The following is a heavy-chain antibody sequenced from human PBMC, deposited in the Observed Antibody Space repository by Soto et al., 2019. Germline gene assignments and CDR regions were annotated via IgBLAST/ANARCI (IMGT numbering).Heavy chain of an antibody. CDR1: GGSVSSGSYY. D-gene: IGHD6-19*01. Sequence: SETLSLTCTVSGGSVSSGSYYWSWIRQPPGKGLEWIGYIYYSGSTNYNPSLKSRVTISVDTSKNQFSLKLSSVTAADTAVYYCARDLSGSSGWLFFDYWGQGTLVTVSS. CDR2: IYYSGST. CDR3: ARDLSGSSGWLFFDY. J-gene: IGHJ4*02. V-gene: IGHV4-61*01.